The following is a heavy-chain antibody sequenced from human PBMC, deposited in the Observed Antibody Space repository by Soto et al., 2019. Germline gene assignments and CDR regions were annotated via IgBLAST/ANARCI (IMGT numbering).Heavy chain of an antibody. CDR3: AKAIVSTPGALDL. Sequence: GGSLRLSCAASGFTFSSYAMSWVRQAPGKGLEWVSVITGSGGGTYYADSVKGRFTISRDNSKSTLSLQMNSLRAEDTAVYYCAKAIVSTPGALDLWGHGTKVTVS. CDR1: GFTFSSYA. J-gene: IGHJ3*01. CDR2: ITGSGGGT. V-gene: IGHV3-23*01. D-gene: IGHD3-16*02.